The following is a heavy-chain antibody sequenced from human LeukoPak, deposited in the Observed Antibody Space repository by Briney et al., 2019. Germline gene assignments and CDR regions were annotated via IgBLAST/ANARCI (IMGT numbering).Heavy chain of an antibody. V-gene: IGHV4-59*01. CDR2: IYYSGST. J-gene: IGHJ3*02. D-gene: IGHD5-24*01. Sequence: PSETLSLTCTVSGGSISSYYWSWIRQPPGKGLEWIGYIYYSGSTSYNPSPRSRVTISVDTSKNQFSLKLYSVTAAYTAVYYCARAGTLQSNPSAFDIWGQGTMVTVSS. CDR1: GGSISSYY. CDR3: ARAGTLQSNPSAFDI.